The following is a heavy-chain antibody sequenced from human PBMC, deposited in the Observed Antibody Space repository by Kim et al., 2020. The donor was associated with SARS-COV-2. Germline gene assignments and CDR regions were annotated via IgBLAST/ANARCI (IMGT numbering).Heavy chain of an antibody. CDR1: GYTFTSYG. J-gene: IGHJ6*02. D-gene: IGHD3-3*01. CDR2: ISAYNGNT. Sequence: ASVKVSCKASGYTFTSYGISWVRQAPGQGLEWMGWISAYNGNTNYAQKLQGRVTMTTDTSTSTAYMELRSLRSDDTAVYYCARVSVALTSIRFLEWLPMQNYYYYGMDVWGQGTTVTVSS. V-gene: IGHV1-18*01. CDR3: ARVSVALTSIRFLEWLPMQNYYYYGMDV.